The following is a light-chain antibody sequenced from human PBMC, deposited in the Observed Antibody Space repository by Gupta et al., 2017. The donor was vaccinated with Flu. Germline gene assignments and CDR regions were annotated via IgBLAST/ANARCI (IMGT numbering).Light chain of an antibody. J-gene: IGLJ3*02. V-gene: IGLV6-57*03. Sequence: TATIDGNPYAGSHTRKSPAWYQQRPGRAPRTVIYGAYPRVLGVSERFSGSIVRYTDAASLTIAGLEAEDEADCYCQCCDYTAWVFGGGTKLTVL. CDR1: AGSHTRKS. CDR2: GAY. CDR3: QCCDYTAWV.